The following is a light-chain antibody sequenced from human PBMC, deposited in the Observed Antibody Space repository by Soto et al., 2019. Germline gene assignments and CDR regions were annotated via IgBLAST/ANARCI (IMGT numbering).Light chain of an antibody. J-gene: IGKJ1*01. CDR2: DAS. CDR3: QQYGSSPT. V-gene: IGKV3-20*01. CDR1: QSVSSSY. Sequence: EIVLTQSPGTLSLSPGERATLSCRSSQSVSSSYLAWYQQKPGQAPRLLIYDASSRTAGIPDRFSGSGSGTDFTLTISRLEPEYFALYYCQQYGSSPTFGQGTKVEIK.